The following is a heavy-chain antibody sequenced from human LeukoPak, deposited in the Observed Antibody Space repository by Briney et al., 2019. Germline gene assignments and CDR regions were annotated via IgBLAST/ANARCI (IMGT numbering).Heavy chain of an antibody. CDR1: GFTFSSYN. J-gene: IGHJ4*02. CDR2: ISSSRATI. CDR3: ARDYGTHGEYFDY. V-gene: IGHV3-48*02. D-gene: IGHD3-10*01. Sequence: GGSLRLSCAASGFTFSSYNMNWVRQAPGKGLEWLSYISSSRATIYYAGSVKGRFTTSRDNAENSQYLQMNSLRDEDTAVYYCARDYGTHGEYFDYWGQGTLVTVSS.